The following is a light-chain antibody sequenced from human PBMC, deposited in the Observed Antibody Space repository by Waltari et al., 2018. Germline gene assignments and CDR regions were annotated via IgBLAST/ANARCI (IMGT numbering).Light chain of an antibody. Sequence: QSALTQPASVSGSPGQSTTISCTRSSSDLGGYSFGSCYQQHPGKAPKLMIYDFSHRSSGVSKRFSGSKSGYTASLTISGLQPEDEADYYCSSYTSIIPPFLFGTGTKVTVL. CDR1: SSDLGGYSF. CDR3: SSYTSIIPPFL. V-gene: IGLV2-14*01. CDR2: DFS. J-gene: IGLJ1*01.